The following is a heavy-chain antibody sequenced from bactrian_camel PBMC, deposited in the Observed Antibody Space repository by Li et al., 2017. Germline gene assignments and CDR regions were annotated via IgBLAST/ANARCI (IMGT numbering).Heavy chain of an antibody. V-gene: IGHV3S6*01. Sequence: HVQLVKSGGGLVQPGGSLRLSCAASGWTFGRRCQAWFRQAPGKERKGVAGIDSHGITDYAGDVKGRFTLSKDNADNTLYLQMNNLKPEDTGMYYCATSPAYGGTFDRAWAYNNWGQGTQVTVS. D-gene: IGHD6*01. CDR1: GWTFGRRC. CDR2: IDSHGIT. CDR3: ATSPAYGGTFDRAWAYNN. J-gene: IGHJ4*01.